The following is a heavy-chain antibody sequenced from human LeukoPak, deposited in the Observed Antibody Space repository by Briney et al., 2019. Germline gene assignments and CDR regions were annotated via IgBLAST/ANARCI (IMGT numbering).Heavy chain of an antibody. CDR3: AREEVRRAVAGYFDN. CDR2: ISGYNGNT. Sequence: ASVKVSCKASGYTFTSYGISWVRQAPGQGLEWMGWISGYNGNTNYAQTLQGRVTMTTDTSTSTVYMELRSLRSDDTAVYYCAREEVRRAVAGYFDNWGQGTLVTVSS. D-gene: IGHD6-19*01. V-gene: IGHV1-18*01. J-gene: IGHJ4*02. CDR1: GYTFTSYG.